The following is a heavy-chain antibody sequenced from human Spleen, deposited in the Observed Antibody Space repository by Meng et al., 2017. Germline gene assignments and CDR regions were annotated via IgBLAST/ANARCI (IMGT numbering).Heavy chain of an antibody. CDR2: INHSGST. V-gene: IGHV4-34*01. Sequence: QVQLQQLGPGLVRPSQTLSLTCVVSGGSFSDYYWSWIRQPPGKGLEWIGEINHSGSTNYNPSLESRATISVDTSQNNLSLKLSSVTAADSAVYYCARGPTTMAHDFDYWGQGTLVTVSS. CDR3: ARGPTTMAHDFDY. D-gene: IGHD4-11*01. CDR1: GGSFSDYY. J-gene: IGHJ4*02.